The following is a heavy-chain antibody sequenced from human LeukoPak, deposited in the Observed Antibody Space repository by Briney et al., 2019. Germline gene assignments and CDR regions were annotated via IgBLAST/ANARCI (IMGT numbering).Heavy chain of an antibody. J-gene: IGHJ6*03. D-gene: IGHD2-2*01. CDR3: ARSDIVVVPAARNYYYYMGV. V-gene: IGHV4-34*01. CDR2: INHSGST. CDR1: GGSFSAYY. Sequence: SETLSLTCAVYGGSFSAYYWSWIRQPPGKGLEWIGEINHSGSTNYNPSLKSRVTISVDTSKNQFSLKLSSVTAADTAVYYCARSDIVVVPAARNYYYYMGVWGNGASVTVSS.